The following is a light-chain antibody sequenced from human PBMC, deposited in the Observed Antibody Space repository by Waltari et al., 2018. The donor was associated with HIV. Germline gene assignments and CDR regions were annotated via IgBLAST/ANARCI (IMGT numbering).Light chain of an antibody. CDR1: SSDVGSYDS. CDR2: DAS. V-gene: IGLV2-11*01. J-gene: IGLJ3*02. CDR3: CSYAGTYTWV. Sequence: QSALTQPASVSGSPGQSITISCTGTSSDVGSYDSVSWYQQHPGKAPKLMIYDASSRPSGVPDRFSGSKSGNTASLTISGLQAEDEADYYCCSYAGTYTWVFGGGTKLTVL.